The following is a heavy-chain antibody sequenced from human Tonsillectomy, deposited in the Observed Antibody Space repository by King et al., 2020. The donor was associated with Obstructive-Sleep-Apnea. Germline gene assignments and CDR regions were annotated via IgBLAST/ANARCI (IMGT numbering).Heavy chain of an antibody. D-gene: IGHD4-17*01. CDR2: INHSGST. V-gene: IGHV4-34*01. Sequence: VQLQQWGAGLLKPSETLSLTCDVYDGSFSDHYWSWIRQPPGKGLEWVGEINHSGSTNYPPSLKSRVTISIDTSKNQFSLILSSVTAADTAVYYCARGPSTVTHDFDYWGQGTLVTVSS. CDR3: ARGPSTVTHDFDY. J-gene: IGHJ4*02. CDR1: DGSFSDHY.